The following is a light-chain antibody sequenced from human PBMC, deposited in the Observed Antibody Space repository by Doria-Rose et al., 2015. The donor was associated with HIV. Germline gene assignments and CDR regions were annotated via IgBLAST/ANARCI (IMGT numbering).Light chain of an antibody. CDR2: DGS. Sequence: TRSPGTLSLSPGERATLSCRASRSFSSTYLAWYQQKPGQAPSLLIHDGSTRATGIPDRFSASGSGTDFTLTINRLEPEDFALYYCHQYGTSWTFGQGTKVEI. CDR3: HQYGTSWT. J-gene: IGKJ1*01. V-gene: IGKV3-20*01. CDR1: RSFSSTY.